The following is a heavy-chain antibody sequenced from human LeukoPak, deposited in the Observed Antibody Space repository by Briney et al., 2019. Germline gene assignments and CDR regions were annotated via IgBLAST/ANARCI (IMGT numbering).Heavy chain of an antibody. D-gene: IGHD3-9*01. Sequence: GCSLRLSCPASGFIFSSWWLIWFRRLPGKGLVLVSHINTDGSYIRYADSVTGRFTISRDNAKNTLYLQMNSLRPEDTGVYYCTTFGIDWSLSYWGQGALVTFSS. CDR1: GFIFSSWW. J-gene: IGHJ4*02. V-gene: IGHV3-74*01. CDR3: TTFGIDWSLSY. CDR2: INTDGSYI.